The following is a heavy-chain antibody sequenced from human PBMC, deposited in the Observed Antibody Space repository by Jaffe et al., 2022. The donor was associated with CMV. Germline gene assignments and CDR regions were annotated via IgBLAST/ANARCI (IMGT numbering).Heavy chain of an antibody. Sequence: QVQLVQSGAEVKKPGASVKVSCKASGYTFTSYAMHWVRQAPGQRLEWMGWINAGNGNTKYSQKFQGRVTITRDTSASTAYMELSSLRSEDTAVYYCARDLPTYYYDSSGPAVYYYYYYMDVWGKGTTVTVSS. J-gene: IGHJ6*03. V-gene: IGHV1-3*01. CDR1: GYTFTSYA. D-gene: IGHD3-22*01. CDR2: INAGNGNT. CDR3: ARDLPTYYYDSSGPAVYYYYYYMDV.